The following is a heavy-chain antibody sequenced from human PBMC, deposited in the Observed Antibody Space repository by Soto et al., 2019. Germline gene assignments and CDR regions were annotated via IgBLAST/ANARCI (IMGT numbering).Heavy chain of an antibody. CDR1: GYSFAGYW. CDR2: IDPSDSQT. J-gene: IGHJ4*02. V-gene: IGHV5-10-1*01. D-gene: IGHD3-22*01. CDR3: ARQIYDSDTGPNFQYYFDS. Sequence: GESLKISCNGSGYSFAGYWTTWVRQKTGKGLEWMGRIDPSDSQTYYSPSFRGHVTISVTKSITTVFLQWSSLRASDTAMYYCARQIYDSDTGPNFQYYFDSWGQGTPVTVSS.